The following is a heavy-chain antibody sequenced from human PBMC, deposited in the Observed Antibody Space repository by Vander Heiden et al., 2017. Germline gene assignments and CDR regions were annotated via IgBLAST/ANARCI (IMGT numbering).Heavy chain of an antibody. J-gene: IGHJ5*02. CDR3: ATGDRGWLDP. Sequence: QVQLQESGPGLVRPSETLSLTCSVSGGSISGRYWNWIRQPPGKGLEWSGDIYYSGSTNYNPSLKSRVTISVDTSQKQVSLKLTSVTAADTAVYYCATGDRGWLDPWGQGTLVTVSS. CDR1: GGSISGRY. CDR2: IYYSGST. V-gene: IGHV4-59*11.